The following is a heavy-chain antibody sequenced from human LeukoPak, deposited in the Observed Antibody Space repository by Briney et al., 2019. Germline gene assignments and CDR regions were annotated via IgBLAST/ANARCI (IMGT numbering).Heavy chain of an antibody. V-gene: IGHV3-21*01. CDR2: ISSSSSYI. Sequence: GGSLRLSCAASGFTFSGYSMNWVRQAPGKGLEWVSSISSSSSYIYYANSVKGRFTISRDNAKNSLYLQMNSLRAEDTAVYYCARGVVRYFDYWGQGALVTVSS. CDR1: GFTFSGYS. CDR3: ARGVVRYFDY. J-gene: IGHJ4*02. D-gene: IGHD3-9*01.